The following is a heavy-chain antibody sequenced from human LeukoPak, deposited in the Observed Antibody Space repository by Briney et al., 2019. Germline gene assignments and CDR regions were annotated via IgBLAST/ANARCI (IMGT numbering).Heavy chain of an antibody. Sequence: GGSLRLSCAASGFTFSSYSMNWVRQAPGKGPEWVSYISSSYITYYADSVKGRFTISRDNAKNSLYPQMNSLRAEDTAVYYCARQVTTYDFWGQGTLVTVSS. V-gene: IGHV3-48*01. CDR1: GFTFSSYS. CDR3: ARQVTTYDF. D-gene: IGHD4-17*01. CDR2: ISSSYIT. J-gene: IGHJ4*02.